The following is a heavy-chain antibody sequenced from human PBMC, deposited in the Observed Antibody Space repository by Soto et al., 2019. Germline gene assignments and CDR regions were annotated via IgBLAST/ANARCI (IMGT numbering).Heavy chain of an antibody. Sequence: EVQLVESGGGLIQPGGSLRLSCAASGFTVSDTYMSWVRQAPGKGLEWVSVVYIDGSTNYADSVKGRFTISRDSSKNTLYLHMNSLRAEDTAVYYCAREPLWSGYLPLDDFDIWGQGTMVTVSS. CDR1: GFTVSDTY. D-gene: IGHD3-3*01. V-gene: IGHV3-53*01. CDR2: VYIDGST. J-gene: IGHJ3*02. CDR3: AREPLWSGYLPLDDFDI.